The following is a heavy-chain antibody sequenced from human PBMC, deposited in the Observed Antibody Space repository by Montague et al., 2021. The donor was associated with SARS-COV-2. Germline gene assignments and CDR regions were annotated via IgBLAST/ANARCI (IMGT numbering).Heavy chain of an antibody. D-gene: IGHD3-10*01. V-gene: IGHV3-48*02. CDR2: ISTSSSNI. J-gene: IGHJ4*02. CDR3: ARERGDYGADGGFDF. Sequence: SLRLSCAASGFTFSSFHMNWVRQAPGKGLEWVSFISTSSSNIYYADSVRGRFTISRDKAKNSLYLQMNRLRDEDTAVYYCARERGDYGADGGFDFWGQGTLVTVSS. CDR1: GFTFSSFH.